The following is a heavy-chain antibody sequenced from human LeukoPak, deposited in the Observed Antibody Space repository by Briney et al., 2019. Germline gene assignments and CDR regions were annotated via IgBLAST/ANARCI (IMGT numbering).Heavy chain of an antibody. CDR2: ISSSSSYI. CDR3: ATGYSSGWYPFDY. CDR1: GFTFSSYS. J-gene: IGHJ4*02. V-gene: IGHV3-21*01. D-gene: IGHD6-19*01. Sequence: SGGSLRLSCAASGFTFSSYSMNWVRQAPGKGLEWGSSISSSSSYIYYADSVKGRFTISRDNAKNSLSLQMNSLRAEDTAVYYCATGYSSGWYPFDYWGQGTLVTVSS.